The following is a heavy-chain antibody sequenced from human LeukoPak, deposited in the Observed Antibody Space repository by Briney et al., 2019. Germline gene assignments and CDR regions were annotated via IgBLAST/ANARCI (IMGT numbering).Heavy chain of an antibody. CDR3: PKSDTAMIKGIDL. Sequence: GGSLRLSCAASGFTFSNYAMSWVRQTPGKGLEWVSSISESGNSAFYADSVKGRFTISRDNSRNTLYVQMNSLRDEDTAVYYCPKSDTAMIKGIDLWGQGTLVTVSS. CDR1: GFTFSNYA. CDR2: ISESGNSA. D-gene: IGHD5-18*01. J-gene: IGHJ5*02. V-gene: IGHV3-23*01.